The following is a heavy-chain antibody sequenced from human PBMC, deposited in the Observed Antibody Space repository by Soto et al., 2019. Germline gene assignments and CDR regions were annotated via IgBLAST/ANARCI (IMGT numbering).Heavy chain of an antibody. CDR2: INHSGST. V-gene: IGHV4-34*01. Sequence: KTSETLSLTCAVYGGSFSGYYWSWIRQPPGKGLEWIGEINHSGSTNYNPSLKSRVTISVDTSKNQFSLKLTSVTAADTAVYYCARSDNRNSLYGVDVWGQGTAVTVSS. CDR3: ARSDNRNSLYGVDV. CDR1: GGSFSGYY. D-gene: IGHD1-7*01. J-gene: IGHJ6*02.